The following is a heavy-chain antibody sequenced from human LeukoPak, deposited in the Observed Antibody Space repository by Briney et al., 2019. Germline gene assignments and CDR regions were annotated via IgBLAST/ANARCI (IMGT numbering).Heavy chain of an antibody. Sequence: PGGSLRLSCAASGFTVSSNYMSWVRQGPGKGLEWVALIYNDGGTHYTDSVKGRFTISRDNSKNTLYLQMNSLRAEDTAVYYCAKGAKRLGYCSGGTCYSNYDYYYMDVWGKGTTVTISS. J-gene: IGHJ6*03. CDR3: AKGAKRLGYCSGGTCYSNYDYYYMDV. CDR2: IYNDGGT. CDR1: GFTVSSNY. V-gene: IGHV3-53*05. D-gene: IGHD2-15*01.